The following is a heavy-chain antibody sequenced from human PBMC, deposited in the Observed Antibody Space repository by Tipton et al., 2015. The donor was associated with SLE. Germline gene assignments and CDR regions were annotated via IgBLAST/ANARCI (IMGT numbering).Heavy chain of an antibody. V-gene: IGHV4-61*02. CDR3: VRYGRTWYTTLHSHMDV. D-gene: IGHD4-23*01. Sequence: TLSLTCTVSTGSISSGSYYWSWIRQPAGKGLEWIGRIDTSRNTNYNPSLKSRGTISVDTSKNQFSLKLSSVTAADTAVYYCVRYGRTWYTTLHSHMDVWGQGTTVTVSS. CDR1: TGSISSGSYY. J-gene: IGHJ6*02. CDR2: IDTSRNT.